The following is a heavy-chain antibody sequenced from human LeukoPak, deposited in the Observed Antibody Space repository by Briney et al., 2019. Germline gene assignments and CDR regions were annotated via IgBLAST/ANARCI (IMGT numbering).Heavy chain of an antibody. CDR2: IYYSGST. V-gene: IGHV4-39*07. J-gene: IGHJ3*02. CDR3: ARSLSVGSGTSSADDAFDI. CDR1: GGSISSSSYY. Sequence: SETLSLTCTVSGGSISSSSYYWGWIRQPPGKGLEWIGSIYYSGSTYYNPSLKSRVTISVDKSKNQFSLKLSSVTAADTAVYYCARSLSVGSGTSSADDAFDIWGQGTMVTVS. D-gene: IGHD3-10*01.